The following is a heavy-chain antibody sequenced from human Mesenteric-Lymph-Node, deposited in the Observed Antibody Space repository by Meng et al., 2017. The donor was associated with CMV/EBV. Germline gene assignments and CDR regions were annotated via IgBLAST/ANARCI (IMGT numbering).Heavy chain of an antibody. CDR2: ISDSGDGT. CDR3: AKDRVGCGGDCYSEHF. D-gene: IGHD2-21*01. CDR1: GFTFSSYV. J-gene: IGHJ4*02. V-gene: IGHV3-23*01. Sequence: GFTFSSYVMYWVRQAPGKGLEWVSTISDSGDGTFYADSVKGRFTISRDNSKNTLYLLMNSLRAEDTAIYYCAKDRVGCGGDCYSEHFWGQGTLVTVSS.